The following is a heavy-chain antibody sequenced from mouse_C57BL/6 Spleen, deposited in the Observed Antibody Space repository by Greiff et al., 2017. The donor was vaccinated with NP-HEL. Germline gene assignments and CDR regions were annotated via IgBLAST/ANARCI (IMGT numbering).Heavy chain of an antibody. V-gene: IGHV5-16*01. J-gene: IGHJ1*03. D-gene: IGHD1-1*01. Sequence: EVKLMESEGGLVQPGSSMKLSCTASGFTFSDYYMAWVRQVPEKGLEWVANINYDGSSTYYLDSLKSRFLISRDNAKNILYLQMSSLKSEDTATYYCAREAPYYYGSSYRYFDVWGTGTTVTVSS. CDR1: GFTFSDYY. CDR3: AREAPYYYGSSYRYFDV. CDR2: INYDGSST.